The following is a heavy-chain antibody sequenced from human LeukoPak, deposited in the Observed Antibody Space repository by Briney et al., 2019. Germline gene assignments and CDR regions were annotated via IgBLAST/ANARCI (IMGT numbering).Heavy chain of an antibody. CDR2: IYHSGNT. CDR1: AYSISSCYY. Sequence: PSETLSLTCAVSAYSISSCYYWGWIRQPPGKGLEWIGSIYHSGNTYYNPSLKSRVTISVDTSKNQFPLKLSSVTAADTAVYYCARVGATIPGDYWGQGTLVTVSS. CDR3: ARVGATIPGDY. V-gene: IGHV4-38-2*01. D-gene: IGHD1-26*01. J-gene: IGHJ4*02.